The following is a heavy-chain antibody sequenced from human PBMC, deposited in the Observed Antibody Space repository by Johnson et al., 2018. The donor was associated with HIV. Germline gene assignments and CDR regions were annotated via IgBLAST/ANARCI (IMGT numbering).Heavy chain of an antibody. D-gene: IGHD6-19*01. Sequence: QVQLVESGGGLVQPGGSLRLSCAASGFTFSSYAMHWVRQAPGKGLEWVAVISYDGSNKYYADSVKGRFTISRDNSKNTLYLQMNSLRAEDTAVYYCAKDRAVGYSSGWYQAVINAFDIWGQGTMVTVSS. CDR1: GFTFSSYA. CDR2: ISYDGSNK. V-gene: IGHV3-30-3*01. J-gene: IGHJ3*02. CDR3: AKDRAVGYSSGWYQAVINAFDI.